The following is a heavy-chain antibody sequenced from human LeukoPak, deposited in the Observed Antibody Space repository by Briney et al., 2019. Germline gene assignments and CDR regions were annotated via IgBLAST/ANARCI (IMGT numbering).Heavy chain of an antibody. CDR3: ARDGDYVNYYYYGMDV. D-gene: IGHD4-17*01. V-gene: IGHV4-61*01. Sequence: SETLSLTCTVSGGSVSSGSYYWSWIRQPPGKGLEWIGYIYYSRSTNYNPSLKSRVTISVDTSKNQFSLKLSSVTAADTAVYYCARDGDYVNYYYYGMDVWGKGTTVTVSS. CDR2: IYYSRST. J-gene: IGHJ6*04. CDR1: GGSVSSGSYY.